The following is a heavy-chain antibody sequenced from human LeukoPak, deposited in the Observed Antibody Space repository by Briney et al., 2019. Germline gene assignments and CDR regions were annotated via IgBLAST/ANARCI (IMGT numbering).Heavy chain of an antibody. CDR2: ISGSGGST. CDR3: AKDRASLVAAIFDY. V-gene: IGHV3-23*01. Sequence: GGSLRLSCAASGFTFSSYAMSWVRQAPAKGLEWVSAISGSGGSTYYADSVKGRFTISRDNSKNTLYLQMNSLRAEDTAVYYCAKDRASLVAAIFDYWGQGTLVTVSS. J-gene: IGHJ4*02. D-gene: IGHD2-15*01. CDR1: GFTFSSYA.